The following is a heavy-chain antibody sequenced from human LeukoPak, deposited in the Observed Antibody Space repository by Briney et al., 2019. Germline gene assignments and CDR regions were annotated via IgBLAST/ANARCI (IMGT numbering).Heavy chain of an antibody. J-gene: IGHJ5*02. CDR3: AKDRVSPGFNWFDP. CDR2: IVDTGDST. Sequence: PGGSLRLSCAASGFTFSSYAMSWVRQAPGKGLEWVSTIVDTGDSTFYADSVRGRFTISRDSSKNTLYLQMNSLRAEDTAVYYCAKDRVSPGFNWFDPWGQGTLVTVSS. D-gene: IGHD2/OR15-2a*01. V-gene: IGHV3-23*01. CDR1: GFTFSSYA.